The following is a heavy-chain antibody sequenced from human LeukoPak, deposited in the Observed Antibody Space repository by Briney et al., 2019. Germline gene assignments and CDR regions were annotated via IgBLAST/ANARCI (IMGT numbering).Heavy chain of an antibody. CDR2: IYHSGST. CDR3: AIENTSIGNP. J-gene: IGHJ5*02. V-gene: IGHV4-38-2*02. CDR1: GYSISSGYY. Sequence: SETLSLTCTVSGYSISSGYYWGWIRQPPGKGLEWIGSIYHSGSTYYNPSLKSRVTISVDTSKNQFSLKLSSVTAADTAVYYCAIENTSIGNPWGQGTLVTVSS.